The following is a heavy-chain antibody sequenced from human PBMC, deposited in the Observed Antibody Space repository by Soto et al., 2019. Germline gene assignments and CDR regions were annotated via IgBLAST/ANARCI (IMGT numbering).Heavy chain of an antibody. CDR3: ARAPLRYFDWLFTAAYYGMDV. V-gene: IGHV1-18*01. D-gene: IGHD3-9*01. CDR1: GYTFTSYG. CDR2: ISAYNGNT. Sequence: QVQLVQSGAEVKKPGASVKVSCKASGYTFTSYGISWVRQAPGQGLEWMGWISAYNGNTNYAQKLQGRVTMTTDTSTSTAYMELRSLRSDDTAVYYCARAPLRYFDWLFTAAYYGMDVWGQGTTVTVSS. J-gene: IGHJ6*02.